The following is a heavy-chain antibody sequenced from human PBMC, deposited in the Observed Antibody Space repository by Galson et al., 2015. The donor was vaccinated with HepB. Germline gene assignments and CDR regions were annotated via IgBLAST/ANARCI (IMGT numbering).Heavy chain of an antibody. Sequence: SVKVSCKASGYTFTSYAMHWVRQAPGQRLEWMGWINAGNGNTKYSQKFQGRVTITRDTSASTAYMELSSLRSEATAVYYCARDLSKGSSWYYYYYYMDVWGKGTTVTVSS. J-gene: IGHJ6*03. CDR2: INAGNGNT. D-gene: IGHD6-13*01. CDR3: ARDLSKGSSWYYYYYYMDV. CDR1: GYTFTSYA. V-gene: IGHV1-3*01.